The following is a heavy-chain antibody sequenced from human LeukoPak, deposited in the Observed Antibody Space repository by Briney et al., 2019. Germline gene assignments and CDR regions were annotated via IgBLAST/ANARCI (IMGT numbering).Heavy chain of an antibody. CDR1: GFTFSSYG. Sequence: GGSLRLSCAASGFTFSSYGLYWARQAPGKGLEWVANVWYDGSNKYYADSVKGRFTISRDNSKNTVYLQMNSLRAEDTAVYYCARALFNYDNSGLNYWGQGTLVTVSS. J-gene: IGHJ4*02. CDR2: VWYDGSNK. CDR3: ARALFNYDNSGLNY. V-gene: IGHV3-33*01. D-gene: IGHD3-22*01.